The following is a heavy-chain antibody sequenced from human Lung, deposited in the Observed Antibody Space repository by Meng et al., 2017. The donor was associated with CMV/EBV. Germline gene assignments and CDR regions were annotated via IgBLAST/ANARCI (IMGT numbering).Heavy chain of an antibody. CDR3: ARTPGGTIFGVVDFDY. V-gene: IGHV4-59*01. Sequence: SXTXSLXCTVSGGSISSYYWSWIRQPPGKGLEWIGYIYYSGSTNYNPSLKSRVTISVDTSKNQFSLKLSSVPAADTAVYYCARTPGGTIFGVVDFDYWGQGXLVTVSS. J-gene: IGHJ4*02. CDR2: IYYSGST. CDR1: GGSISSYY. D-gene: IGHD3-3*01.